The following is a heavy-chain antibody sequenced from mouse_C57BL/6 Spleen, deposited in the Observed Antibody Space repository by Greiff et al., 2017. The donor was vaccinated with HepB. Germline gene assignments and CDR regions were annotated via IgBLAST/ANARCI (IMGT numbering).Heavy chain of an antibody. CDR3: ARWSKEYYFDY. CDR2: IYPGDGDT. D-gene: IGHD2-5*01. V-gene: IGHV1-82*01. CDR1: GYAFSSSW. J-gene: IGHJ2*01. Sequence: VQLQQSGPELVKPGASVKISCKASGYAFSSSWMNWVKQRPGKGLEWIGRIYPGDGDTNYNGKFKGKATLTADKSSSTAYMQLSSLTSEDSAVYFCARWSKEYYFDYWGQGTTLTVSS.